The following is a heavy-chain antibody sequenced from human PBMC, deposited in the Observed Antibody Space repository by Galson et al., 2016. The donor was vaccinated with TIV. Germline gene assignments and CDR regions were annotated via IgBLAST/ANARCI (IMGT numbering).Heavy chain of an antibody. CDR2: IIPLFGTT. V-gene: IGHV1-69*05. D-gene: IGHD5-12*01. Sequence: SGKVSCKASGDIFSNSGISCVRQAPGQGLEWMGGIIPLFGTTHYAHKIQGRVTITTDESTSTVYMGLNSLRSEYTDIYYSATMAAGESGYRRTYYDYYVDVWGKGTTVTVSS. J-gene: IGHJ6*03. CDR1: GDIFSNSG. CDR3: ATMAAGESGYRRTYYDYYVDV.